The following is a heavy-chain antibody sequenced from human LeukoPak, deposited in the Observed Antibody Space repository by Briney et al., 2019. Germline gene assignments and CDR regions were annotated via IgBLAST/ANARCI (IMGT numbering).Heavy chain of an antibody. D-gene: IGHD6-19*01. J-gene: IGHJ4*02. CDR3: ARAYSSGWYAFDY. V-gene: IGHV7-4-1*02. CDR1: GGTFSSYA. Sequence: ASVKVSCKASGGTFSSYAISWVRQAPGQGLEWMGWINTNTGNPTYAQGFTGRFVFSLDTSVSTAYLQISSLKAEDTAVYYCARAYSSGWYAFDYWGQGTLVTVSS. CDR2: INTNTGNP.